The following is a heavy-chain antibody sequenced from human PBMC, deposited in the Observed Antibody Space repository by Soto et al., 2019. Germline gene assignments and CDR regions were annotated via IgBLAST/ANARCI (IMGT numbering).Heavy chain of an antibody. D-gene: IGHD5-12*01. CDR3: ARDRGYR. V-gene: IGHV3-66*01. CDR1: GFSVSNNY. Sequence: QLVESGGGLVQPGGSLRLSCAASGFSVSNNYMNWVRQAPGKGLEWVSLIYSGGSTYYADSVKSRFTISRDNSKNTLFIQMNSLRVEDTAVYYCARDRGYRWGKETMVTVSS. CDR2: IYSGGST. J-gene: IGHJ3*01.